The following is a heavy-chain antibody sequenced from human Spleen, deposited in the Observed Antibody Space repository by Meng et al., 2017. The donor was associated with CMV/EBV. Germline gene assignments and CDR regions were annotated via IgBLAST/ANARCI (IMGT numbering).Heavy chain of an antibody. CDR1: GFTFRSYA. CDR2: IYSGGST. D-gene: IGHD3-3*01. Sequence: GESLKISCAASGFTFRSYAMSWVRQAPGKGMEWVSVIYSGGSTYYADSVKGRFTISRDNSKNTLYLQMNSLRAEDTAVYYCASGFWSGYTYWGQGTLVTVSS. J-gene: IGHJ4*02. V-gene: IGHV3-66*02. CDR3: ASGFWSGYTY.